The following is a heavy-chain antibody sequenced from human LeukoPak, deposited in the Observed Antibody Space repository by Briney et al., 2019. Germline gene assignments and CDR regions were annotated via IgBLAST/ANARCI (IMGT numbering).Heavy chain of an antibody. CDR2: ISAYNSNT. J-gene: IGHJ4*02. Sequence: ASVKVSCKASGYTFTSYGISWVRQAPGQGLEWMGWISAYNSNTHYAQKLQGRVTMTTDTSTSTAYMGVRSLRSDDTAVYYCASRKLGNDYWGQGTLVTVSS. D-gene: IGHD7-27*01. V-gene: IGHV1-18*01. CDR1: GYTFTSYG. CDR3: ASRKLGNDY.